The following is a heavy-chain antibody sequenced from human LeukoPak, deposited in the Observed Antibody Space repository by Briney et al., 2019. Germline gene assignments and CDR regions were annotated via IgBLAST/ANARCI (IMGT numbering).Heavy chain of an antibody. CDR1: GYTFTSYY. Sequence: ASVKVSCKASGYTFTSYYMHWVRQAPGQGLEWMGIINPSGGSTSYAQKFQGRVTMTRDMSTSTVYMELSSLRSEDTAVYYCARDPVDYDSSGVFDYWGQGTLVTVSS. D-gene: IGHD3-22*01. CDR2: INPSGGST. CDR3: ARDPVDYDSSGVFDY. J-gene: IGHJ4*02. V-gene: IGHV1-46*01.